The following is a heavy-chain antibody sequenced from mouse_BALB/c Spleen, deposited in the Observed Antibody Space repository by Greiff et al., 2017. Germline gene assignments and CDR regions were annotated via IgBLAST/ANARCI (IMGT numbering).Heavy chain of an antibody. V-gene: IGHV1-74*01. CDR3: ARNYGSDFDY. J-gene: IGHJ2*01. CDR1: GYSFTSYW. Sequence: VQLQQPGAELVRPGASVKLSCKASGYSFTSYWMNWVKQRPGQGLEWIGMIHPADGDTRLNQKFKDKATMTVDKSSSTAYMQLSSPTSEDSAVYYCARNYGSDFDYWGQGTTLTVSS. D-gene: IGHD1-1*01. CDR2: IHPADGDT.